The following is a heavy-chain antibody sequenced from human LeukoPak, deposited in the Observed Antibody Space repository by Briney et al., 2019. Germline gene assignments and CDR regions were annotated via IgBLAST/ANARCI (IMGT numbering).Heavy chain of an antibody. V-gene: IGHV3-7*01. CDR3: ANPRFRHY. CDR1: GFTFSSHW. Sequence: GGSLRLSCAVSGFTFSSHWMSWVRQAPGKGLEWVANINQDGSQRYYVDSAKGRFTISRDNAKNSLYLQMDSLRVEDTAVYYCANPRFRHYWGQGTLVTVSS. CDR2: INQDGSQR. J-gene: IGHJ4*02. D-gene: IGHD2-21*01.